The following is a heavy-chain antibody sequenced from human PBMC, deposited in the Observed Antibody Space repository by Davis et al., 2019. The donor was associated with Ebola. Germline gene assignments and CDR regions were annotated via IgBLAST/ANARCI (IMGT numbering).Heavy chain of an antibody. V-gene: IGHV2-70*01. CDR2: IDWDDDK. Sequence: SGPTLVKPTQTLTLTCTFSGFSLSTSGMCVSWIRQPPGKALEWLALIDWDDDKYYSTSLKTRLTISKDTSKNQVVLTMTNMDPVDTATYYCARSQRTMFGVVIPNSGSFDSWGQGTLVTVSS. D-gene: IGHD3-3*01. J-gene: IGHJ4*02. CDR3: ARSQRTMFGVVIPNSGSFDS. CDR1: GFSLSTSGMC.